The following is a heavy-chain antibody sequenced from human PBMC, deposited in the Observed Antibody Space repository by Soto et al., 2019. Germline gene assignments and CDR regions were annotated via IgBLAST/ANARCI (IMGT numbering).Heavy chain of an antibody. CDR3: ARPERDETTIVTYGGMDV. CDR2: IIPIFGTA. Sequence: ASVKVSCKASGGTFSSYAISWVRQAPGQGLEWMGGIIPIFGTANYAQKFQGRVTITADESTSTAYMELSSLRSEDTAVYYCARPERDETTIVTYGGMDVWRHATTVTVSS. CDR1: GGTFSSYA. V-gene: IGHV1-69*13. J-gene: IGHJ6*02. D-gene: IGHD3-22*01.